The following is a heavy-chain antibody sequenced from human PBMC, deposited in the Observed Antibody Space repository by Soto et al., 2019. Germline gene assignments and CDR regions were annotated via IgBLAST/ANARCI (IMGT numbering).Heavy chain of an antibody. Sequence: ASVKVSCKASGYTFTTFGISWVRQAPGQGLEWMGWIDPKNGNTKDAQKFQGRVTMTTDTSTSTAYMELRSLRSDDTAVYYCAKEYCDSSRCFLPDYCGQGALVTVSS. CDR2: IDPKNGNT. V-gene: IGHV1-18*01. CDR3: AKEYCDSSRCFLPDY. CDR1: GYTFTTFG. J-gene: IGHJ4*02. D-gene: IGHD2-2*01.